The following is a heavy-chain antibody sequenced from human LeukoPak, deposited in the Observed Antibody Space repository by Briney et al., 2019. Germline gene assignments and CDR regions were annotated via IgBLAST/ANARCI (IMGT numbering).Heavy chain of an antibody. V-gene: IGHV5-51*01. D-gene: IGHD3-16*01. J-gene: IGHJ4*02. CDR3: ARHLITFGGVNDY. CDR1: GYRFTSYW. CDR2: IYPGDSDT. Sequence: GESLKISCKGSGYRFTSYWIGWVRQMPGEGLEWMGIIYPGDSDTRYSPSFQGQVTISADKSISTAYLQWSSLKASDTAMYYCARHLITFGGVNDYWGQGTLVTVPS.